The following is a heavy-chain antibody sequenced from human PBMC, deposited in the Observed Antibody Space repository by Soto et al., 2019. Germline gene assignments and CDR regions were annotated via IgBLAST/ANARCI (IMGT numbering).Heavy chain of an antibody. CDR1: GYTLTELS. V-gene: IGHV1-24*01. CDR3: ATGDIVVVTGHYGMDV. J-gene: IGHJ6*02. D-gene: IGHD2-21*02. Sequence: QVQLVQSGAEVKKPGASVKVSCKVSGYTLTELSMHWVRQAPGKGLEWMGGFDPEDGETIYAQKFRGRGTMTXXTXTXXAYMELSSLRSEDTAVYYCATGDIVVVTGHYGMDVWGQGTTVTVSS. CDR2: FDPEDGET.